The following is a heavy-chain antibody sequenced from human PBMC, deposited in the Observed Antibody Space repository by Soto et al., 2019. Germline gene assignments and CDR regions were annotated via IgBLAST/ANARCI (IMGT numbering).Heavy chain of an antibody. CDR3: ARGLYDSSCYYRFDY. CDR1: GGSISSYY. Sequence: SETLSLTCTVSGGSISSYYWSWIRQPPGKGLEWIGYIYYSGSTNYNPSLKSRVTISVDTSKNQFSLKLSSVTAAYSALYYLARGLYDSSCYYRFDYWGQGTLVTVSS. V-gene: IGHV4-59*01. J-gene: IGHJ4*02. CDR2: IYYSGST. D-gene: IGHD3-22*01.